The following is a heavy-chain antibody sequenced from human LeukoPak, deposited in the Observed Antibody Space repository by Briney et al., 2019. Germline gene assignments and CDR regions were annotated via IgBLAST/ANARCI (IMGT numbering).Heavy chain of an antibody. Sequence: GGSLRLSCAASGFTFSDYYMSWIRQAPGKGLEGVSYISRSGSTIYYADSVKGRFTISRDNAKNSLYLQMNSLRAEDTAVYYCARDCSGGSCWVDYWGQGTLVTVSS. CDR2: ISRSGSTI. CDR1: GFTFSDYY. V-gene: IGHV3-11*04. J-gene: IGHJ4*02. CDR3: ARDCSGGSCWVDY. D-gene: IGHD2-15*01.